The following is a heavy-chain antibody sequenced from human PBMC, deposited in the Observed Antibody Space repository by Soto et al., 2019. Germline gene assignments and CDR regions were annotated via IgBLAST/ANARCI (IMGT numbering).Heavy chain of an antibody. CDR1: GFTFSSYA. V-gene: IGHV3-23*01. CDR3: AKDAVATTIVRNAFDI. CDR2: ISGSGGST. J-gene: IGHJ3*02. Sequence: GSLRLSCAASGFTFSSYAMSWVRQAPGKGLEWVSAISGSGGSTYYADSVKGRFTISRDNSKNTLYLQMNSLRAEDTAVYYCAKDAVATTIVRNAFDIWGQGTMVTVSS. D-gene: IGHD5-12*01.